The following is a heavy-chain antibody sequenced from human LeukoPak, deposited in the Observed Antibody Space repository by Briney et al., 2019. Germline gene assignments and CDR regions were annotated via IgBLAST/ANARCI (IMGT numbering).Heavy chain of an antibody. J-gene: IGHJ5*02. Sequence: SETLSLTCTVSGGSISSYYWSWIRQPPGKGLEWIGYIYYSGSTNYNPSLKSRVTISVDTSKNQFSLKLSSVTAADTAVYYCARGGYYGSGSYSNWFDPWGQGTLVTVSS. CDR3: ARGGYYGSGSYSNWFDP. CDR1: GGSISSYY. CDR2: IYYSGST. V-gene: IGHV4-59*12. D-gene: IGHD3-10*01.